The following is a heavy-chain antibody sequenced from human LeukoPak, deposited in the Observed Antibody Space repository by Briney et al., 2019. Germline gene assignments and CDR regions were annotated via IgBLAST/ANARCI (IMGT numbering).Heavy chain of an antibody. CDR1: GGSFSAYY. Sequence: SETLSLTCAVYGGSFSAYYWSWIRQPPGKGLEWIGEINHSGSTNYNPSLKSRVTISVDTSKNQFSLKLSSVTAADTAVYYCARGDSGSYSDSGIYFDYWGQGTLVTVSS. CDR2: INHSGST. J-gene: IGHJ4*02. V-gene: IGHV4-34*01. D-gene: IGHD1-26*01. CDR3: ARGDSGSYSDSGIYFDY.